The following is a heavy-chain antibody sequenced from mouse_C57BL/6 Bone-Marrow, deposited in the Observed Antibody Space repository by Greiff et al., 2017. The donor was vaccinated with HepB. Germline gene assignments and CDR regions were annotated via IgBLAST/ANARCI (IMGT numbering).Heavy chain of an antibody. CDR2: IYPRSGNT. D-gene: IGHD1-1*01. J-gene: IGHJ1*03. V-gene: IGHV1-81*01. CDR3: ARQDGSSFYWYFDV. CDR1: GYTFTSYG. Sequence: QVQLKQSGAELARPGASVKLSCKASGYTFTSYGISWVKQRTGQGLEWIGEIYPRSGNTYYNEKFKGKATLNADKSSSTAYMELRSLTSEDSAVYFCARQDGSSFYWYFDVWGTGTTVTVSP.